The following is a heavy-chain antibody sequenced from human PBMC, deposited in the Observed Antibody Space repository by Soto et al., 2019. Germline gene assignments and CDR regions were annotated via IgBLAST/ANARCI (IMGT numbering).Heavy chain of an antibody. J-gene: IGHJ5*02. Sequence: ASVKVSCKASGYTFTSYGITWVRQAPGQGLEWMGWISAYNGDTNYAQKLQGRVTMTTDTSTSTAYMELRSLRSDDTAAYYCAGDPDSHYNDSHASSYPWGQGTVVTVSS. D-gene: IGHD4-4*01. CDR2: ISAYNGDT. CDR3: AGDPDSHYNDSHASSYP. CDR1: GYTFTSYG. V-gene: IGHV1-18*01.